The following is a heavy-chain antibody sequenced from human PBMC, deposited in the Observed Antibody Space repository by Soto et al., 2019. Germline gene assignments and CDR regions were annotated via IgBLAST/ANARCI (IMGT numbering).Heavy chain of an antibody. CDR2: IYPGDSDT. J-gene: IGHJ4*02. Sequence: PGESLKISCKGSGYSFTSYWIGWVRQMPGKGLEWMGIIYPGDSDTRYSPSLQGQVTISADKSISTAYLQWSSLKASDTAMYYCAKGDYYYGSGSLFDYWGQGTLVTVSS. D-gene: IGHD3-10*01. CDR1: GYSFTSYW. CDR3: AKGDYYYGSGSLFDY. V-gene: IGHV5-51*01.